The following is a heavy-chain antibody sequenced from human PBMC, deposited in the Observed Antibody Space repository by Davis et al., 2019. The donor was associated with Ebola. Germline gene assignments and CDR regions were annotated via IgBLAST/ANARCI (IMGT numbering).Heavy chain of an antibody. V-gene: IGHV4-34*01. CDR2: INHSGST. D-gene: IGHD3-10*01. J-gene: IGHJ6*02. CDR1: GGSFSGYY. Sequence: MPSETLSLTCAVYGGSFSGYYWSWLRQPPGKGLEWIGEINHSGSTNYNPSLKSRVTISVDTSKNQFSLKLSSVTAADTAVYYCARGVRYYYGSGRPYYYYGMDVWGQGTTVTVSS. CDR3: ARGVRYYYGSGRPYYYYGMDV.